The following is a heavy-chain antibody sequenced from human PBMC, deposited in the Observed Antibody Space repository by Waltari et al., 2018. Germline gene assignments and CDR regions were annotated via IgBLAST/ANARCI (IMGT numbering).Heavy chain of an antibody. CDR1: GGSFSGYY. V-gene: IGHV4-34*01. CDR2: INHRGST. CDR3: ARTEIALNWFDP. J-gene: IGHJ5*02. Sequence: QVQLQQWGAGLLKPSETLSLTCAVYGGSFSGYYWSWIRQPPGKGLEWIGEINHRGSTNYNPSLKSRVTISVDTSKNQFSLKLSSVTAADTAVYYCARTEIALNWFDPWGQGTLVTVSS. D-gene: IGHD6-13*01.